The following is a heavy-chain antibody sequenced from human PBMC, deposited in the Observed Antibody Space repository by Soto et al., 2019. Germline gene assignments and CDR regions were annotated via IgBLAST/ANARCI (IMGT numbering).Heavy chain of an antibody. CDR1: GYTFTSYY. CDR2: INPSGGST. Sequence: ASVKVSCKASGYTFTSYYMHWVRQAPGQGLEWMGIINPSGGSTSYAQKFQGRVTMTRDTSTSTVYMELSSLRSEDTAVYYCARDIVLMVYAIPSNYGMDVWGQGTTVTVSS. J-gene: IGHJ6*02. CDR3: ARDIVLMVYAIPSNYGMDV. D-gene: IGHD2-8*01. V-gene: IGHV1-46*01.